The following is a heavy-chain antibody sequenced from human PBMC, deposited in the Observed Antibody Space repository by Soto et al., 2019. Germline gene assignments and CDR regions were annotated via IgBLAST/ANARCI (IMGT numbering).Heavy chain of an antibody. Sequence: SEMQPVPSTVFGYSGGVRYCCRLIRQPPGKGLEWIGSFYHSGSTYYNPSLKSRVTISVDTSKNQFSLKLTSVTAADTAVYYCARDVYSGTYSAYWGHGTLVTVSS. D-gene: IGHD1-26*01. CDR3: ARDVYSGTYSAY. J-gene: IGHJ4*01. CDR1: GYSGGVRYC. CDR2: FYHSGST. V-gene: IGHV4-38-2*02.